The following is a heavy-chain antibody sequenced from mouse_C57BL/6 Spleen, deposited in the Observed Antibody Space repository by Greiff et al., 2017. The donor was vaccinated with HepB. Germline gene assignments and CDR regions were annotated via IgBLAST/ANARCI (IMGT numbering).Heavy chain of an antibody. CDR2: INPSSGYT. CDR3: ARGGGYSNLYWYFDV. J-gene: IGHJ1*03. CDR1: GYTFTSYT. Sequence: QVHVKQSGAELARPGASVKMSCKASGYTFTSYTMHWVKQRPGQGLEWIGYINPSSGYTKYNQKFKDKATLTADKSSSTAYMQLSSLTSEDSAVYYCARGGGYSNLYWYFDVWGTGTTVTVSS. V-gene: IGHV1-4*01. D-gene: IGHD2-5*01.